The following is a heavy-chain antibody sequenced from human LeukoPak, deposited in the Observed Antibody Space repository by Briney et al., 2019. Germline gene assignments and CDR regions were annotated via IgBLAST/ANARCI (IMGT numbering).Heavy chain of an antibody. CDR2: ISTYNGHT. D-gene: IGHD1-26*01. CDR1: GYTFTSYG. J-gene: IGHJ5*02. V-gene: IGHV1-18*01. Sequence: ASVKVSCKASGYTFTSYGINWVRQAPGQGLEWMGWISTYNGHTNYAQKFQGRVTMTTDTSTSTASMELRSLRSDDTAVYYCARDHAAGWELPLNWFDPWGQGTLVTVSS. CDR3: ARDHAAGWELPLNWFDP.